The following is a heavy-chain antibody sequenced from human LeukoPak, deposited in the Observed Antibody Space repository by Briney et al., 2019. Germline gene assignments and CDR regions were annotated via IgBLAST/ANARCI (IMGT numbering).Heavy chain of an antibody. V-gene: IGHV1-69*13. CDR1: GGTFSSYA. Sequence: ASVKVSCKASGGTFSSYAISWVRQAPGQGLEWMGGIIPIFGTANYAQKFQGRVTITADESTSTAYMELSSLRSEDTAVYYCARDRRTLYYYDSSGYLDYWGQGTLVTVSS. J-gene: IGHJ4*02. CDR2: IIPIFGTA. D-gene: IGHD3-22*01. CDR3: ARDRRTLYYYDSSGYLDY.